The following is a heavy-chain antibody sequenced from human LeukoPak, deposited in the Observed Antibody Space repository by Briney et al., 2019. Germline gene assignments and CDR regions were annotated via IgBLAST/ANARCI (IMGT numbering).Heavy chain of an antibody. D-gene: IGHD5-12*01. CDR2: LYDSGST. CDR1: GFTFSNYA. V-gene: IGHV4-39*01. Sequence: GSLRLSCAASGFTFSNYAMSWVRQAPGKGLEWIGNLYDSGSTYYNPSLKSRVTISVDTSNNQFSLKLSSVTAADTAVYYCARHTRPGYSGYENAFDIWGQGTMVTVSS. CDR3: ARHTRPGYSGYENAFDI. J-gene: IGHJ3*02.